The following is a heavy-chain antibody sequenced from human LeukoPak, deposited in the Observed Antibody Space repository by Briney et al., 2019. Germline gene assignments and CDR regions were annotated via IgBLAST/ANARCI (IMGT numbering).Heavy chain of an antibody. D-gene: IGHD3-10*01. CDR3: AQTPVVWGDPPAY. CDR1: GFTFSSYA. CDR2: ISGSGGST. V-gene: IGHV3-23*01. J-gene: IGHJ4*02. Sequence: GGSLRLSCAASGFTFSSYAMSWVRQAPGKGLEWVSAISGSGGSTYYADSVKGRFTISRDNSKNTLYLQMNSLRAEDTAVYYCAQTPVVWGDPPAYWGQGTLVTVSS.